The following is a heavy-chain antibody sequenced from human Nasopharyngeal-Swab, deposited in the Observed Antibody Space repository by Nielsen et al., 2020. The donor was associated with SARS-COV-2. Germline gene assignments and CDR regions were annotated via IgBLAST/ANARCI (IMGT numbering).Heavy chain of an antibody. CDR3: ARAMIVVVINAFDI. CDR1: GGSISSGGYY. CDR2: IYYSGST. D-gene: IGHD3-22*01. V-gene: IGHV4-31*03. Sequence: SETLSLTCTVSGGSISSGGYYWSWIRQHPGKGLEWIGYIYYSGSTYYNPSLKSRVTISIDTSKNQFSLKLSSVTAADTAVYYCARAMIVVVINAFDIWGQGTMVTVSS. J-gene: IGHJ3*02.